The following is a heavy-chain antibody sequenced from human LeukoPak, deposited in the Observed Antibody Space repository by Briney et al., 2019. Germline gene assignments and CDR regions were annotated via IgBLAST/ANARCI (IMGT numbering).Heavy chain of an antibody. V-gene: IGHV1-8*01. CDR3: ARGHYDILTGYYSSATHFDY. D-gene: IGHD3-9*01. J-gene: IGHJ4*02. CDR2: MNPNSGNT. Sequence: ASVKVSCKASGYTFTSYDINWVRQATGQGLEWMGWMNPNSGNTGYAQKFQGRVTMTRNTSISTAYMELSSLRSEDTAVYYCARGHYDILTGYYSSATHFDYWGQGTLVTVSS. CDR1: GYTFTSYD.